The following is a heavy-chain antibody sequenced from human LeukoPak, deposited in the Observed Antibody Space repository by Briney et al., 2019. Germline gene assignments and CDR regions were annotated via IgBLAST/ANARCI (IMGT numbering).Heavy chain of an antibody. CDR1: GGTFSSYA. Sequence: EASVKVSCKASGGTFSSYAISWVRQAPGQGLEWMGRIIPIFGIANYAQKFQGRVTITADKSTSTAYMELSSLRSEDTAVYYCARDLHDSSGWYYRWDYWGQGTLVTVSS. J-gene: IGHJ4*02. D-gene: IGHD6-19*01. V-gene: IGHV1-69*04. CDR3: ARDLHDSSGWYYRWDY. CDR2: IIPIFGIA.